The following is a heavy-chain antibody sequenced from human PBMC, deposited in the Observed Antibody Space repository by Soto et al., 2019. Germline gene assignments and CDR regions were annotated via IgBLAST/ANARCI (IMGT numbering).Heavy chain of an antibody. D-gene: IGHD6-19*01. Sequence: SETLSLTCTVSGGSISSYYWSWIRQPPGKGLEWIGYIYYSGSTNYNPSLKSRVTISVDTSKNQFSLKLSSVTAADTAVYYCARRYSSGFDYWGQGTLDTVSS. CDR3: ARRYSSGFDY. CDR2: IYYSGST. V-gene: IGHV4-59*01. CDR1: GGSISSYY. J-gene: IGHJ4*02.